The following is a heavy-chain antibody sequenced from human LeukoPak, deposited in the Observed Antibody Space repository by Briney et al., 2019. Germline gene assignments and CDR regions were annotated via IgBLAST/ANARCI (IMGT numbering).Heavy chain of an antibody. Sequence: PGGSLRLSCAASGFTFSSYGMHWVRQAPGKGLEWVAVISYDGSNKYYADSVKGRFTISRDNSKNTLYLQMNSLRAEDTAVYYCARPGARYSSSYYFDYWGQGTLVTVSS. V-gene: IGHV3-30*03. D-gene: IGHD6-13*01. CDR2: ISYDGSNK. J-gene: IGHJ4*02. CDR1: GFTFSSYG. CDR3: ARPGARYSSSYYFDY.